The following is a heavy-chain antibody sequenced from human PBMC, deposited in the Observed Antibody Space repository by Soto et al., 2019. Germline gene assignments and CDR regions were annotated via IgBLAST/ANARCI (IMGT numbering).Heavy chain of an antibody. CDR3: ARGQEGVVSTH. Sequence: QVQLQQWGAGLLKTSETLSLNCAVTGGSLSGYYWGWIRQPPGKGREWIGEVKDGGHTNYSPSLRRRVTISSDTSNNHFSLRLNSVTAADTGVYYCARGQEGVVSTHCVQGSLVTVSS. CDR1: GGSLSGYY. V-gene: IGHV4-34*01. J-gene: IGHJ4*02. D-gene: IGHD5-12*01. CDR2: VKDGGHT.